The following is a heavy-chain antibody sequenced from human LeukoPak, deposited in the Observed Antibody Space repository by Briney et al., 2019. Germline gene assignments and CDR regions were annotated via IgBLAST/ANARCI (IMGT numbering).Heavy chain of an antibody. D-gene: IGHD2-2*01. CDR1: GGSFSGYY. J-gene: IGHJ4*02. V-gene: IGHV4-34*01. Sequence: SETLSLTCAVYGGSFSGYYWSWIRQPPGKGLEWIGEINHSGSTNYNPSLKSRVTISVDTSKNQFSLKLSSVTAADTAVYYCARGLSRENVVVPAASGDYWGQGTLVTVSS. CDR2: INHSGST. CDR3: ARGLSRENVVVPAASGDY.